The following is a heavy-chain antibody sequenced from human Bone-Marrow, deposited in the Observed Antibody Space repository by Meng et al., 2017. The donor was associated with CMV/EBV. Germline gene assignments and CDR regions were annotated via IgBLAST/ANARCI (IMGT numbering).Heavy chain of an antibody. CDR2: MNPNSGNT. Sequence: ASVKVSCKASGGTFSSYAISWVRQAPGQGLEWMGWMNPNSGNTGYAQKFQGRVTMTRNTSISTAYMELSSLRSEDTAVYYCARDFRVPAAMPVCCEGYYYYYGMDVWGQGTTVTVSS. D-gene: IGHD2-2*01. J-gene: IGHJ6*02. CDR3: ARDFRVPAAMPVCCEGYYYYYGMDV. V-gene: IGHV1-8*02. CDR1: GGTFSSYA.